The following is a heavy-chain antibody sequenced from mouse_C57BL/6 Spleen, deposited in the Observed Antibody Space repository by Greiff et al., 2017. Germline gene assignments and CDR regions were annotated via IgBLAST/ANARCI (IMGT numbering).Heavy chain of an antibody. CDR1: GYAFRSSW. J-gene: IGHJ3*01. Sequence: VQLQQSGPELVKPGASVKISCKASGYAFRSSWMNWVKQRPGTGLEWIGRIYPGDGDNNYNGKFKGKATLTADKSSSTAYMQLSSLTSEDSAVYFCARPYYVYDGACAYWGQGTLATVSA. V-gene: IGHV1-82*01. CDR2: IYPGDGDN. D-gene: IGHD2-9*01. CDR3: ARPYYVYDGACAY.